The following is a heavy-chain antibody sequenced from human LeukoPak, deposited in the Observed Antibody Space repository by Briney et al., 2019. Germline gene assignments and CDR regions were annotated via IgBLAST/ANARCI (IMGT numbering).Heavy chain of an antibody. D-gene: IGHD3-3*01. CDR1: GFTFSSYA. CDR3: AKDERKLLRFLEWLLFFDY. Sequence: PGGSLRLSCAASGFTFSSYAMSWVRQAPGKGLEWVSAISGSGGSTYYADSVKGRFTISRDNSKNTLYLQMNSLRAEDTAVYYCAKDERKLLRFLEWLLFFDYWGQGTLVTVSS. J-gene: IGHJ4*02. CDR2: ISGSGGST. V-gene: IGHV3-23*01.